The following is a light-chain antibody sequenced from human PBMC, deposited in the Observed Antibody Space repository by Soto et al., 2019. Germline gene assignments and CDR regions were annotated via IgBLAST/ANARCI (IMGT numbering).Light chain of an antibody. CDR3: QQYNSYLWT. CDR1: QSISSW. CDR2: DAS. V-gene: IGKV1-5*01. J-gene: IGKJ1*01. Sequence: DIQMTQSPSTLSGSVGDRVTITCRASQSISSWLAWYQQKPGKAPKLMIYDASSLESGVPSRFSGSGSGTEFTLTISSLKPDDFATYYCQQYNSYLWTFGQGTKVDIK.